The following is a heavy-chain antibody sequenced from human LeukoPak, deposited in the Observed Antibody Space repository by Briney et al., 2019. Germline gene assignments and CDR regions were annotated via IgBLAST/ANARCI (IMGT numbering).Heavy chain of an antibody. V-gene: IGHV1-69*13. J-gene: IGHJ6*02. Sequence: SVKVSCKASGGTFISYAISWVRQAPGQGLEWMGGIIPIFGTANYAQKFQGRVTITADESTSTAYMELSSLRSEDTAVYYCARVVVPAAIAPGMDVWGQGTTVTVSS. CDR1: GGTFISYA. D-gene: IGHD2-2*01. CDR3: ARVVVPAAIAPGMDV. CDR2: IIPIFGTA.